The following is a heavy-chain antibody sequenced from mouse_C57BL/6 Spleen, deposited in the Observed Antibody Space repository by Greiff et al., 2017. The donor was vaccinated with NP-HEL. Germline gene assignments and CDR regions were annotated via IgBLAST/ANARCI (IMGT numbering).Heavy chain of an antibody. D-gene: IGHD2-4*01. Sequence: VQLQQPGAELVKPGASVKLSCKASGYTFTSYWMQWVKQRPGQGLEWIGEIDPSDSYTNYNQKFKGKATLTVYTSTSTAYMQLSSLTSEDSAVYYCARGGGYDYGMDYWGQGTSVTVSS. CDR3: ARGGGYDYGMDY. V-gene: IGHV1-50*01. J-gene: IGHJ4*01. CDR2: IDPSDSYT. CDR1: GYTFTSYW.